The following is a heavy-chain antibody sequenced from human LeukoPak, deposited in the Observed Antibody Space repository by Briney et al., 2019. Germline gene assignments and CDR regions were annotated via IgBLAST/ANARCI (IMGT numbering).Heavy chain of an antibody. D-gene: IGHD2-2*01. CDR2: IYSGGST. V-gene: IGHV3-53*01. Sequence: GGSLRLSCAASGFTVSSNYMSWDRQAAGKGLEWVSIIYSGGSTYYADSVKGRFTISRDNSKNTLYLQMNSLRAEDTAVYYCAREYPLFHYFDYWGQGTLVTVSS. CDR1: GFTVSSNY. J-gene: IGHJ4*02. CDR3: AREYPLFHYFDY.